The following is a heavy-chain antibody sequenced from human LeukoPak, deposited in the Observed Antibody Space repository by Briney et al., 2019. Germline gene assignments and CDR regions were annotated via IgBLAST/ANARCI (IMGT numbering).Heavy chain of an antibody. D-gene: IGHD3-10*01. V-gene: IGHV4-4*07. CDR2: IYTSGST. Sequence: PSETLSLTSTVSGDSISNYYWSWIRQPAGKELEWIGRIYTSGSTNYNPSLKSRVTMSVDTSKNQFSLKLSSVTAADTAVYYCARVSLVRGAPDYYFDYWGQGTLVTVSS. CDR1: GDSISNYY. CDR3: ARVSLVRGAPDYYFDY. J-gene: IGHJ4*02.